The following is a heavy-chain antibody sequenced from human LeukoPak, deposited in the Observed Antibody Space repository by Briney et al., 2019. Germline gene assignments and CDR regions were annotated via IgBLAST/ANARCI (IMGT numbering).Heavy chain of an antibody. J-gene: IGHJ4*02. Sequence: GGSLRLSCAASGFTFSNYAMSWVRQAPGRGLEWVSTISGSGANTYYADSVKGRFTISRDNSKNTLYLQMNSLRADDTAIYYCAKGRALEVVAAFNYWGQGTVVTASS. V-gene: IGHV3-23*01. D-gene: IGHD2-15*01. CDR1: GFTFSNYA. CDR3: AKGRALEVVAAFNY. CDR2: ISGSGANT.